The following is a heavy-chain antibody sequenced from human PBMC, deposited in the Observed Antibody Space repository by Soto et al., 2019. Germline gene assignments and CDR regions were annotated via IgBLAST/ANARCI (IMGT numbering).Heavy chain of an antibody. Sequence: GGSLRLSCAASGFTFSSYAMHWVRQAPGKGLEWVAVISYDGSNKYYADSVKGRFTISRDNSKNTLYLQMNSLRAEDTAVYYCARDRGSYLFDYWGQGTLVTVSS. V-gene: IGHV3-30-3*01. J-gene: IGHJ4*02. D-gene: IGHD1-26*01. CDR2: ISYDGSNK. CDR1: GFTFSSYA. CDR3: ARDRGSYLFDY.